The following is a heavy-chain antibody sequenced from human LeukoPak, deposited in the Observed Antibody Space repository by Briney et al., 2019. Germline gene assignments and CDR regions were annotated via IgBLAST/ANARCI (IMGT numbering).Heavy chain of an antibody. Sequence: GGSLRLSCAASGFTFSSYSMNWVRQAPGKGLEWVSYISSSSSTIYYADSVKGRFTISRDNAKNSLYLQMNSLRAEDTAVYYCARVDRPSSGYFLRRYAFDIWGQGTMVTVSS. J-gene: IGHJ3*02. CDR1: GFTFSSYS. CDR2: ISSSSSTI. V-gene: IGHV3-48*01. CDR3: ARVDRPSSGYFLRRYAFDI. D-gene: IGHD3-22*01.